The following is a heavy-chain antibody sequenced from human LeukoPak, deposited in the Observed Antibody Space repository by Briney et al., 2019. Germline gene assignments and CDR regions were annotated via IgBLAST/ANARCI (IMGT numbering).Heavy chain of an antibody. Sequence: PSETLSLTCAVSGDSISIYYWSWIRQPAGKGLEWIGRASTSGNTNYNPSLKSRVAMSLDTSKNQFSLKLTSVTAADTAIYYCARLPKSYTRSSGPREYSFYYMDVWGKGTSVTVSS. CDR1: GDSISIYY. CDR2: ASTSGNT. CDR3: ARLPKSYTRSSGPREYSFYYMDV. D-gene: IGHD6-6*01. J-gene: IGHJ6*03. V-gene: IGHV4-4*07.